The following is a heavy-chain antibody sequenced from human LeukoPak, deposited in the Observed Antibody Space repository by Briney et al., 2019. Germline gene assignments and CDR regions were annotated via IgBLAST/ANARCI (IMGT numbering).Heavy chain of an antibody. CDR3: ARDWNRYAY. CDR2: IYYSGST. J-gene: IGHJ4*02. D-gene: IGHD1-1*01. CDR1: GGSFSSSSYY. V-gene: IGHV4-39*07. Sequence: PSETLSLTCTVSGGSFSSSSYYWAWIRQPPGKGLEWIGSIYYSGSTYYNPSLKSRVTISVDTSKNQFSLKLGSVTAADTAVYYCARDWNRYAYWGQGTLVTVSS.